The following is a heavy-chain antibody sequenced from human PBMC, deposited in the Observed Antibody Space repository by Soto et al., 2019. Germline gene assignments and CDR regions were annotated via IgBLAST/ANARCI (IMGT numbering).Heavy chain of an antibody. CDR1: GYTFSSYA. J-gene: IGHJ4*02. V-gene: IGHV3-23*01. CDR3: AKYSSGWYFYFDY. D-gene: IGHD6-19*01. Sequence: GGSPRLSCAASGYTFSSYAMSWVRQEPGKGLEWVSAISGSGGSTYYADSVKGRFTISRDNSKNTLYLQMNSLRAEDTAVYYCAKYSSGWYFYFDYWGQGTLVTVSS. CDR2: ISGSGGST.